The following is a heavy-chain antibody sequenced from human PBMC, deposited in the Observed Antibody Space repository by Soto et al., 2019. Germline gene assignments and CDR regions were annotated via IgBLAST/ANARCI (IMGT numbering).Heavy chain of an antibody. J-gene: IGHJ4*02. D-gene: IGHD5-12*01. CDR1: GFTFSSYA. Sequence: GGSLRLSCAASGFTFSSYAMSWVRQAPGKGLEWVSAISGSGGSTYYADSVKGRFTISRDNSKNTLYLQMNSLRAEDTAVYYCAKVGGGGGENVDLVATRHFDYWGQRTLVTVSS. V-gene: IGHV3-23*01. CDR2: ISGSGGST. CDR3: AKVGGGGGENVDLVATRHFDY.